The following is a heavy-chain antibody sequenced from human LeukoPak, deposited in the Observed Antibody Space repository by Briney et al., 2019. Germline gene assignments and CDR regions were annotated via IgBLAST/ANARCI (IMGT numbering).Heavy chain of an antibody. V-gene: IGHV3-30-3*01. CDR3: ARDRVGATDYFDY. D-gene: IGHD1-26*01. Sequence: SGRSLRLSCAASGFTFSSYAMHWVRQAPGKGLEWVAVISYDGSNKYYADSVKGRFTISRDNSKNTLYLQMNSLRGEDTAVYYCARDRVGATDYFDYWGQGTLVTVSS. CDR2: ISYDGSNK. CDR1: GFTFSSYA. J-gene: IGHJ4*02.